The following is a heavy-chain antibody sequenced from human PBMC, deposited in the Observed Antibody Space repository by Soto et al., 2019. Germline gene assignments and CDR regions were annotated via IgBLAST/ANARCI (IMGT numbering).Heavy chain of an antibody. CDR1: GYTFTSYG. CDR2: ISAYNGNT. J-gene: IGHJ5*02. CDR3: ARDLGYCSGGSCYREAQGWFDP. D-gene: IGHD2-15*01. V-gene: IGHV1-18*01. Sequence: ASVKVSCKASGYTFTSYGISWVRQAPGQGLEWMGWISAYNGNTNYAQKLQGRVTMTTDTSTSTAYMELRSLRSDDTAVYYCARDLGYCSGGSCYREAQGWFDPWGQGNLVTVSS.